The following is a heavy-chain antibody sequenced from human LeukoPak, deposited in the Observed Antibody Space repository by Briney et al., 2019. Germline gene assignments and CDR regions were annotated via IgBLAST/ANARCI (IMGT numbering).Heavy chain of an antibody. J-gene: IGHJ6*04. CDR1: GFTFSSYE. CDR3: ARFGESLDV. D-gene: IGHD3-10*01. CDR2: ISSSGSTI. V-gene: IGHV3-48*03. Sequence: PGGSLRLSCAASGFTFSSYEMNWVRQAPGKGLEWVSYISSSGSTIYYAGSVKGRFTTSRDNAKNSLYLQMNSLRAEDTAVYYCARFGESLDVWGKGTTVTVSS.